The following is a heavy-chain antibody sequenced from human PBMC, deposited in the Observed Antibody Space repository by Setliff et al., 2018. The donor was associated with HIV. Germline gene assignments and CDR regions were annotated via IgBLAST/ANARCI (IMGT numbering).Heavy chain of an antibody. J-gene: IGHJ4*01. CDR3: ARLGYYNFWSGYWTDY. CDR1: GGSISSGDYS. D-gene: IGHD3-3*01. V-gene: IGHV4-39*01. CDR2: INHSGST. Sequence: SETLSLTCTVSGGSISSGDYSWNWIRQPPGKGLEWIGEINHSGSTNYNPSLKSRVTISVDTSKNQFSLKLNSVTAADTATYYCARLGYYNFWSGYWTDYWGHGTLVTVSS.